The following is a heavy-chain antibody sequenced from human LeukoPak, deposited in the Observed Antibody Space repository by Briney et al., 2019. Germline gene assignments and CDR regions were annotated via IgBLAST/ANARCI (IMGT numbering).Heavy chain of an antibody. CDR2: IYSGGST. CDR3: VRGPSGYHNT. J-gene: IGHJ4*02. Sequence: GGSLRLSCAASEFSVGSNYMTWVRQAPGKGLEWVSLIYSGGSTYYADSVKGRFTISRDNSKNTLYLQMNSLRAEDTAVYYCVRGPSGYHNTGGQGTLVTVSS. CDR1: EFSVGSNY. D-gene: IGHD5-12*01. V-gene: IGHV3-66*01.